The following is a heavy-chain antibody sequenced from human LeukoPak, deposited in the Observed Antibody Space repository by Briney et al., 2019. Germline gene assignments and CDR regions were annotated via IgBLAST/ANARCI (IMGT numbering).Heavy chain of an antibody. Sequence: WASVKVSCKASGYTFTNYGISWVRQAPGQGLEWMGWISTYNGNTKNAQKVQDRVTMTTDTSTSTAYMELRSLRSDDTAVYYCARDDYGGNSGLFDFWGQGTLVTVSS. D-gene: IGHD4-23*01. CDR1: GYTFTNYG. CDR2: ISTYNGNT. CDR3: ARDDYGGNSGLFDF. J-gene: IGHJ4*02. V-gene: IGHV1-18*01.